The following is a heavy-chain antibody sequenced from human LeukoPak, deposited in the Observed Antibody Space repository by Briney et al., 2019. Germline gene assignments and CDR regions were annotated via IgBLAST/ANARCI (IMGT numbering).Heavy chain of an antibody. CDR1: GFTFSSYG. CDR3: TRQYGDYFDY. D-gene: IGHD4-17*01. Sequence: PGGSLRLSCAASGFTFSSYGMHWVRQAPGKGLEWVAFIRYDGSNKYYADSVKGRFTISRDNSKNTLYLQMNSLKTEDTAVYYCTRQYGDYFDYWGQGTLVTVSS. CDR2: IRYDGSNK. V-gene: IGHV3-30*02. J-gene: IGHJ4*02.